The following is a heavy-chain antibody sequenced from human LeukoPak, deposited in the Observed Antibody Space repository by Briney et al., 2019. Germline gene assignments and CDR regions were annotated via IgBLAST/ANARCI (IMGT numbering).Heavy chain of an antibody. CDR2: IYHSGSP. Sequence: SETLSLTCAVSGGSISSGGYSWSWIRQPPGKGLEWIGYIYHSGSPYYNPSLKSRVSISVNRSKNQSSLKLSPVTAADPAVFYCAKDNDVGCEGAFENWGQGTLVTVSS. CDR1: GGSISSGGYS. J-gene: IGHJ4*02. D-gene: IGHD5-12*01. CDR3: AKDNDVGCEGAFEN. V-gene: IGHV4-30-2*01.